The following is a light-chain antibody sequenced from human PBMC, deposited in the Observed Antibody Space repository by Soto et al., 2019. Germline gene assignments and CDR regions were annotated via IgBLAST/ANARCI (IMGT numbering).Light chain of an antibody. CDR1: QGISSY. Sequence: AIRMTQSPSSLSASTGDRVTITCRASQGISSYLAWYQQKPGKAPKLLIYAASTLQSGVPSRFSGSGSGTDFTLTISCLQPDDFATYYCQQYNSYTWTFGQGTKVDI. J-gene: IGKJ1*01. CDR3: QQYNSYTWT. V-gene: IGKV1-8*01. CDR2: AAS.